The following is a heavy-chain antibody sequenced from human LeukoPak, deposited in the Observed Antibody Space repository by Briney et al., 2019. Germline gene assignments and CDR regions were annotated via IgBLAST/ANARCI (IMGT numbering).Heavy chain of an antibody. Sequence: KPSETLSLTCTVSGYSISSGYYWGWIRQPPGKGLEWIGSIYHSGSTYYNPSLKSRVTISVDTSKNQFSLKLSSVTAADTAVYYCARDDGYPRAFEIWGQGTMVTVSS. J-gene: IGHJ3*02. CDR1: GYSISSGYY. D-gene: IGHD5-18*01. CDR2: IYHSGST. V-gene: IGHV4-38-2*02. CDR3: ARDDGYPRAFEI.